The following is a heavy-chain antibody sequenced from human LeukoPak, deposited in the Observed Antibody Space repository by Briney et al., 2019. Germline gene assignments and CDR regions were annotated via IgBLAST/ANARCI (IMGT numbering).Heavy chain of an antibody. V-gene: IGHV3-74*01. CDR1: GFTFSSYW. CDR2: ISTDGSNT. J-gene: IGHJ4*02. D-gene: IGHD1-26*01. Sequence: GGSLRLSCAASGFTFSSYWMHWVRQAPGKGLVWVSRISTDGSNTNYAGSVKGRFTISRDNAKNTLYLQMNSLRAEDTAVYYCTRAEGGSYDYWGQGTLVTVSS. CDR3: TRAEGGSYDY.